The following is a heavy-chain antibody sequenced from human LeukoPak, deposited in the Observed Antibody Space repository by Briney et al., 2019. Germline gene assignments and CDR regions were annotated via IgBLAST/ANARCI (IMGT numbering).Heavy chain of an antibody. CDR1: GGSISSYY. Sequence: SETLSLTCTVSGGSISSYYWSWIRQSPGKGLEWIGYIYYSGSTNYNPSLKSRVTISVDTSKNQFSLKLSSVTAADTAVYYCARDLSRYCSGGSCFNWFDPWGQGTLVTVSS. CDR3: ARDLSRYCSGGSCFNWFDP. J-gene: IGHJ5*02. D-gene: IGHD2-15*01. V-gene: IGHV4-59*01. CDR2: IYYSGST.